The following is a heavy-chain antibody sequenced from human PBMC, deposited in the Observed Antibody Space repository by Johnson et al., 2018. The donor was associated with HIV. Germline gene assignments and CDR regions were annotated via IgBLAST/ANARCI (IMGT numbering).Heavy chain of an antibody. CDR3: EREEGGYYDSSGYYYVGAFDI. CDR1: GFTVSSNY. Sequence: VQLVESGGGLVQPGGSLRLSCAASGFTVSSNYMSWVRQAPGKGLDWVSVIYSGGSTYYADSLKDSFTISRDNSKNTLCLQMNSLRAGDTAVYYCEREEGGYYDSSGYYYVGAFDIWGQGTMVTVSS. J-gene: IGHJ3*02. CDR2: IYSGGST. V-gene: IGHV3-66*01. D-gene: IGHD3-22*01.